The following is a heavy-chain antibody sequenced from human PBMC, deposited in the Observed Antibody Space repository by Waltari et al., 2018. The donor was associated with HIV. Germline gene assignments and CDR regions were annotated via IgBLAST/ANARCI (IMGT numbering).Heavy chain of an antibody. CDR2: ISYTGST. Sequence: QVQLQESGPGLVQSSQTLSLTCSVSGASITTGGNYWSWVRQPPGKGLEWIGYISYTGSTSYNPSLKSRFTISIDRSKNHFSLKLNSVTAADTAVYYCARGPFCGNDCYHFDHWGQGTLVTVSS. D-gene: IGHD2-21*02. CDR3: ARGPFCGNDCYHFDH. CDR1: GASITTGGNY. J-gene: IGHJ4*02. V-gene: IGHV4-31*03.